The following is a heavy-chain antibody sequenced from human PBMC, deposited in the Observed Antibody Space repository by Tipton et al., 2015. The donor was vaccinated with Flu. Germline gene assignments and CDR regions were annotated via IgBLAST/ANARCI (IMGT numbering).Heavy chain of an antibody. D-gene: IGHD1-26*01. CDR2: IRSDETTE. CDR3: AKSGGFDS. Sequence: SGFTFRTNGMHWVRRAPGKGLEWVAHIRSDETTEYADSVKGRFTISRDNSKDMLYLQMNSLRAEDTAVFYCAKSGGFDSWNQGALVIVSS. J-gene: IGHJ4*02. CDR1: GFTFRTNG. V-gene: IGHV3-30*02.